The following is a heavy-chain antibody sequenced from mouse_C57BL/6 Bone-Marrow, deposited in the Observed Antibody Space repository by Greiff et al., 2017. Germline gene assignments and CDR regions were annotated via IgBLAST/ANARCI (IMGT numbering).Heavy chain of an antibody. CDR2: ITPNYGTT. J-gene: IGHJ4*01. Sequence: EVQLVESGPELVKPGASVKISCKASGYSFTDYNMNWVKQSNGKSLEWIGVITPNYGTTSYNQKFKGKATLTVDKSSSTAYMQLNSLSSEDSAVYYCARKYGYFYGSRNAMDYWGQGTSVTVSS. CDR3: ARKYGYFYGSRNAMDY. V-gene: IGHV1-39*01. CDR1: GYSFTDYN. D-gene: IGHD1-1*01.